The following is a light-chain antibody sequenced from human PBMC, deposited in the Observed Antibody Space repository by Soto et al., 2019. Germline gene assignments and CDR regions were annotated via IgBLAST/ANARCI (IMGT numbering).Light chain of an antibody. CDR2: EVS. CDR3: SSYTSSSTQV. CDR1: GSDVGGYNY. Sequence: QSALTPTAYVSVSPGQSITISCTGTGSDVGGYNYVSWYQQNPGKAPKLMIYEVSNRPSGVSNRFSGSKSGNTASLTSSVLQAEDEADYYCSSYTSSSTQVFGTGTKLTVL. V-gene: IGLV2-14*01. J-gene: IGLJ1*01.